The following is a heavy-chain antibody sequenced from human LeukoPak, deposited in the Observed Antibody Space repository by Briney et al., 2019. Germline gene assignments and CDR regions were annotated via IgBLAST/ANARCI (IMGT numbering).Heavy chain of an antibody. V-gene: IGHV4-30-4*02. CDR3: ARVPYDSNGYYSYFDY. Sequence: SETLSLTCTVSGGSISSGDYYWSWIRQPPGKGLEWIGYIYYSGSTYYNPSLKSRVTISVDTSKNQFSLKLSSVTAADTAVYYCARVPYDSNGYYSYFDYWGQGTLVTVSS. D-gene: IGHD3-22*01. CDR2: IYYSGST. CDR1: GGSISSGDYY. J-gene: IGHJ4*02.